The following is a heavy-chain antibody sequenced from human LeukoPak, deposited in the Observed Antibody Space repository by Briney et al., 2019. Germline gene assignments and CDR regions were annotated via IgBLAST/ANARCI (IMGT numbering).Heavy chain of an antibody. CDR2: IYYSGST. CDR3: ARLPRGYCSGGSCYGIDY. Sequence: SETLSLTCTVSGGSISSYYWSWIRQPPGKGLEWIGYIYYSGSTNYNPSLKSRVTISVDTSKNQFSLKLSSVTAADTAVYYCARLPRGYCSGGSCYGIDYWGQGTLVTVSS. J-gene: IGHJ4*02. CDR1: GGSISSYY. V-gene: IGHV4-59*08. D-gene: IGHD2-15*01.